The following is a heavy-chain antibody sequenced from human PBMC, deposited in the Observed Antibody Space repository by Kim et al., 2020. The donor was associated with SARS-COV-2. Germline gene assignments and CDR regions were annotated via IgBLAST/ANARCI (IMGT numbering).Heavy chain of an antibody. CDR3: ARGLGATFCDY. Sequence: TNSNPSLKSRVTISVDTSKNQFSLKLRSVTAADTAVYYCARGLGATFCDYWGQGTLVTVSS. J-gene: IGHJ4*02. D-gene: IGHD1-26*01. V-gene: IGHV4-34*01. CDR2: T.